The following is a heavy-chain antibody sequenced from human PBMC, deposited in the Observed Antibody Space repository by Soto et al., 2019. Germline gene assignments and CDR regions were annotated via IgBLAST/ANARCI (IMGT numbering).Heavy chain of an antibody. J-gene: IGHJ6*03. CDR3: ARGLIVWFGELSRRGGHYYYMDV. D-gene: IGHD3-10*01. CDR2: INDSRNI. Sequence: PSEPWSPTWAASGPSSRGHQWHWIRQTPGKGLWWFGVINDSRNINYDPSLKSRVTISLDTPKKQISLKLSSVTAADSAVYYCARGLIVWFGELSRRGGHYYYMDVWGKGTTVTVSS. CDR1: GPSSRGHQ. V-gene: IGHV4-34*01.